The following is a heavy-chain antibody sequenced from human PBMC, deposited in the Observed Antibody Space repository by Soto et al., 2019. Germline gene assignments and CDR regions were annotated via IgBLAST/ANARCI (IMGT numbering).Heavy chain of an antibody. D-gene: IGHD3-10*01. CDR3: AAGRYYYGSGRHNDY. J-gene: IGHJ4*02. V-gene: IGHV1-58*01. Sequence: QMQLVQSGPEVKKPGTSVKVSCKASGFTFTSSAVQWVRQARGQRLEWIGWIVVGSGNTNYAQKFQERVTITRDMSTSKAYMELSSLRSEDTAVYYCAAGRYYYGSGRHNDYWGQGTLVTVSS. CDR2: IVVGSGNT. CDR1: GFTFTSSA.